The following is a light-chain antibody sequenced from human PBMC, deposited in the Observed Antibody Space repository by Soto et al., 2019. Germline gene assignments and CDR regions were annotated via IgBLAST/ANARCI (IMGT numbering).Light chain of an antibody. CDR2: GNT. CDR1: SSNIGAGYD. V-gene: IGLV1-40*01. CDR3: QSYDSSLSCWV. Sequence: QAVVTQPPSVSGAPWQRVTISCTGSSSNIGAGYDVHWYQQLPGTAPKLLIYGNTNRPSGVPDRFSASKSGTSASLAITGLQAEDEADYYCQSYDSSLSCWVFGGGTQLTVL. J-gene: IGLJ3*02.